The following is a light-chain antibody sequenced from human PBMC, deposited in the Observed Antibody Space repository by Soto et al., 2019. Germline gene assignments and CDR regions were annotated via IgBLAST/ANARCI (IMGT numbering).Light chain of an antibody. Sequence: EIVLTQSPGTLSLSPGEGATLSCRASQSVNNNYLAWYQQKPGQAPRLVISGASSRATGIPDRFSGSGSGTDFTLTISRLEPEDFAVYFCHQYGSSPWTFGQGTKVDIK. CDR2: GAS. J-gene: IGKJ1*01. CDR3: HQYGSSPWT. CDR1: QSVNNNY. V-gene: IGKV3-20*01.